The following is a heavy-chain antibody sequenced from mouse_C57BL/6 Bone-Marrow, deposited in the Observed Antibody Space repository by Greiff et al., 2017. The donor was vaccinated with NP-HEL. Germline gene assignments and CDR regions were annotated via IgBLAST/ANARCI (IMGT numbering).Heavy chain of an antibody. Sequence: EVQVVESGGGLVKPGGSLKLSCAASGFTFSDYGMHWVRQAPEKGLEWVAYISSGSSTIYYAVTVQGRFTISRDNAKTTLFLQMTRLRSEDTAMYYCARDYGSSVDYWGQGTTLTVSS. CDR1: GFTFSDYG. CDR2: ISSGSSTI. V-gene: IGHV5-17*01. CDR3: ARDYGSSVDY. D-gene: IGHD1-1*01. J-gene: IGHJ2*01.